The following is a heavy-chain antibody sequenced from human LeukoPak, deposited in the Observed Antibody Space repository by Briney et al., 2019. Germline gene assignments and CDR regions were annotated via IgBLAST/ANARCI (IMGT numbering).Heavy chain of an antibody. CDR3: ARVPSVIDAFDI. CDR2: IYYTGST. J-gene: IGHJ3*02. CDR1: GGSISSGGYY. D-gene: IGHD2-21*01. V-gene: IGHV4-31*03. Sequence: SQTLSLTCTVSGGSISSGGYYWSWIRQHPGKGLEWIAYIYYTGSTYYNPSLKSRLTISVDTSKNHFSLRLSSMTAADTAVYYCARVPSVIDAFDIWGQGTMVAISS.